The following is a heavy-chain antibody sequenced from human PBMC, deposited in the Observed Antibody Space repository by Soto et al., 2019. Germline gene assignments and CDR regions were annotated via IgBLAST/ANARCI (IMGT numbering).Heavy chain of an antibody. CDR2: IYYSGST. CDR1: GGTISSWY. J-gene: IGHJ4*02. V-gene: IGHV4-59*08. D-gene: IGHD1-26*01. CDR3: ARRYGSAIDC. Sequence: TSETLSLTCTVSGGTISSWYWSWIRQPPGKGLEWIGYIYYSGSTNCNPSLKSRVTISVDTSKNQFSLKLSSVTAADTAVYYCARRYGSAIDCWGQGTLVTVPQ.